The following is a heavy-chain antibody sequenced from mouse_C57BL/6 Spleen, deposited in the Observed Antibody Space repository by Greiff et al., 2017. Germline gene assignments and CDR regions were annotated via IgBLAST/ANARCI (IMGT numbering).Heavy chain of an antibody. CDR3: TRRGSGLRYFDY. Sequence: VQLQQSGAELVRPGASVTLSCKASGYTFTDYEMHWVKQTPVHGLEWIGAIDPETGGTAYNQKFKGKAILTADKSSSTAYMELRSLTSEDSAVYYCTRRGSGLRYFDYWGQGTTLTVSS. J-gene: IGHJ2*01. CDR2: IDPETGGT. D-gene: IGHD3-2*02. CDR1: GYTFTDYE. V-gene: IGHV1-15*01.